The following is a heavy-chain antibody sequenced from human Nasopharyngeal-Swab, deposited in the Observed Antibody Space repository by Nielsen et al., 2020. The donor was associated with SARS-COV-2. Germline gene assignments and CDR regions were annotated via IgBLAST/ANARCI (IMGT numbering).Heavy chain of an antibody. Sequence: ASVKVSCKEPGSTFTSYYMNWVRQAPGQGLGWMGIIKSSGGTTRYAQKFQGRVTMTRDTSTSTVYMELSSLRSEDTALYYCAREWEPELTRQTFYYYYGMDVWGQGTTVTVSS. D-gene: IGHD1-14*01. CDR2: IKSSGGTT. CDR1: GSTFTSYY. J-gene: IGHJ6*02. CDR3: AREWEPELTRQTFYYYYGMDV. V-gene: IGHV1-46*01.